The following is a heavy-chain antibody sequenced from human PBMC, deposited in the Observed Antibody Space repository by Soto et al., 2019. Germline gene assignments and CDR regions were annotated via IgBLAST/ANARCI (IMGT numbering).Heavy chain of an antibody. CDR2: ISGSGGST. V-gene: IGHV3-23*01. Sequence: GGSLRLSCAASGFTFSNYGMSWVRQAPGKGLEWVSAISGSGGSTYYADSVKGRFTISRDNSRKTLYLQMNSLRAEDTAVYFCAKDIYYASGGGLYYMDVWGKGTTVTVSS. CDR3: AKDIYYASGGGLYYMDV. J-gene: IGHJ6*03. CDR1: GFTFSNYG. D-gene: IGHD3-10*01.